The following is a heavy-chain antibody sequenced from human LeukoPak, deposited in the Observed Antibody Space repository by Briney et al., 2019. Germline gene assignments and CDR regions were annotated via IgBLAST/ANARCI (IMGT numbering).Heavy chain of an antibody. D-gene: IGHD3-22*01. CDR1: GGSISSGSYY. V-gene: IGHV4-61*02. J-gene: IGHJ3*02. CDR2: IYTSGST. CDR3: ARESGLDYDSSGYYYHPGAFDI. Sequence: SQTLSLTCTVSGGSISSGSYYWSWIRQPAGRGLEWIGRIYTSGSTNYNPSLKSRVTISVDTSKNQFSLKLSSVTAADTAVYYCARESGLDYDSSGYYYHPGAFDIWGQGTMVTVSS.